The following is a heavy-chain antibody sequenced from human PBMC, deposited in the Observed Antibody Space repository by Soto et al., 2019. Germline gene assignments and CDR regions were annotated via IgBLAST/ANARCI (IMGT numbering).Heavy chain of an antibody. CDR3: ARDLGRYSYAPGYFDY. V-gene: IGHV4-30-4*01. CDR1: GGSISSGDYY. J-gene: IGHJ4*02. Sequence: QVQLQESGPGLVKPSQTLSLTCTVSGGSISSGDYYWSWIRQPPGKGLEWIGYIYYSGSTYYNPSLKSRVTISVVTSKNQFSLKLSSVTAADTAVYYCARDLGRYSYAPGYFDYWGQGTLVTVSS. D-gene: IGHD5-18*01. CDR2: IYYSGST.